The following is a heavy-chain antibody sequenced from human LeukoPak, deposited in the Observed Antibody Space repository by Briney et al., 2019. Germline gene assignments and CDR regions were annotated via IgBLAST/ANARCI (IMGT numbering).Heavy chain of an antibody. CDR1: IGSLNSYF. CDR3: ARGKEITRTSGYYSFDF. CDR2: VSDTGRA. D-gene: IGHD3-9*01. Sequence: SETLSLTCTVSIGSLNSYFWTWVRQPAGKGLEWIGRVSDTGRAYYNPSLESRATISLDTSKNQFSLKVTSVTAADTAVYYCARGKEITRTSGYYSFDFWGQGTLVSVSS. V-gene: IGHV4-4*07. J-gene: IGHJ4*02.